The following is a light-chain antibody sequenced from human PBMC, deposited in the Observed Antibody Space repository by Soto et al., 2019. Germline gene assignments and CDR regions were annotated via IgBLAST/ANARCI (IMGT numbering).Light chain of an antibody. CDR3: QKYYFAPLT. CDR2: AAS. CDR1: QAISNY. Sequence: DIQLTQSPSSLSASVGDRITITCRPSQAISNYLAWYQQKPGKAPKLLISAASTLQSGVPTRFSGRRSGTDFTLTISSLLPEDVATYYCQKYYFAPLTFGGGTKVEIK. J-gene: IGKJ4*01. V-gene: IGKV1-27*01.